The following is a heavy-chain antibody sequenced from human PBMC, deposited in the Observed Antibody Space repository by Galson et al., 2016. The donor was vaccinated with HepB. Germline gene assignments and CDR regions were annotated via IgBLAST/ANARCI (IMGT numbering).Heavy chain of an antibody. CDR3: ARVSDYGDNSVGYFDY. D-gene: IGHD4-23*01. Sequence: SLRLSCAASGFTVRSNYMSWVRQAPGKGLEWVSVFYSGGSTYYADSVKGRFTISRDNSKNTLYLQMNSLRAEDTAVYYCARVSDYGDNSVGYFDYWGQGTLVTASS. CDR1: GFTVRSNY. J-gene: IGHJ4*02. CDR2: FYSGGST. V-gene: IGHV3-53*01.